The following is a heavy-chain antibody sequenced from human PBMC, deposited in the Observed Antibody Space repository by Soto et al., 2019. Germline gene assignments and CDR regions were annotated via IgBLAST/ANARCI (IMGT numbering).Heavy chain of an antibody. Sequence: EVQLLESGGGLVQPGGSLRLSCAASGFTFSSYAMSWVRQAPGKGLEWVSAISGSGGSTYYADSVKGPFTISRDKSNNTLYLQTTSLRAEATAVYYCAQGVTMIVVVCGPVDYWGQGTLVTVSS. CDR2: ISGSGGST. D-gene: IGHD3-22*01. CDR1: GFTFSSYA. CDR3: AQGVTMIVVVCGPVDY. J-gene: IGHJ4*02. V-gene: IGHV3-23*01.